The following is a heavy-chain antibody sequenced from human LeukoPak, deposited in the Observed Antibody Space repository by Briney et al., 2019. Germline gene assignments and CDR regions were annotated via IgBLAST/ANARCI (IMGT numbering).Heavy chain of an antibody. CDR3: ARHEAGYSSGVQRSDAFDI. CDR1: GVSISSSNW. J-gene: IGHJ3*02. V-gene: IGHV4-4*02. Sequence: SETLSLTCAVSGVSISSSNWWSWVRQPPGKGLEWIGEIYHSGNTNYNPSLKSRVTIKVDKSKNQFSLNLSSVTAADTAVYYCARHEAGYSSGVQRSDAFDIWGQGTMVTVSS. CDR2: IYHSGNT. D-gene: IGHD6-19*01.